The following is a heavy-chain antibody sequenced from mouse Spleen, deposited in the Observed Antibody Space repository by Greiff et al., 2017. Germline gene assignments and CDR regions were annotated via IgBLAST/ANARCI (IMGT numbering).Heavy chain of an antibody. J-gene: IGHJ3*01. D-gene: IGHD2-10*01. V-gene: IGHV3-6*01. CDR3: AKSYYGNYEFAY. CDR2: ISYDGSN. CDR1: GYSITSGYY. Sequence: EVKLMESGPGLVKPSQSLSLTCSVTGYSITSGYYWNWIRQFPGNKLEWMGYISYDGSNNYNPSLKNRISITRDTSKNQFFLKLNSVTTEDTATYYCAKSYYGNYEFAYWGQGTLVTVSA.